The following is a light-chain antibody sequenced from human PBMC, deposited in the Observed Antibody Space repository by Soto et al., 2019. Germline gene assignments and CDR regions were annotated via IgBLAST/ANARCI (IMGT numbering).Light chain of an antibody. CDR1: QSVRSH. CDR2: GAS. Sequence: EVVMTQSPATLSVSPGERATLSCRASQSVRSHLAWYQQKHGQAPSLLIFGASTRATGVPARFSGSESGTELTITISTLQSEDVAVYFCQQYNDWPRTFGGGTKVDIK. V-gene: IGKV3-15*01. CDR3: QQYNDWPRT. J-gene: IGKJ4*01.